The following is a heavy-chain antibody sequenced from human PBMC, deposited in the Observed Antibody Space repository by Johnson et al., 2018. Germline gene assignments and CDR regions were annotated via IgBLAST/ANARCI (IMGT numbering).Heavy chain of an antibody. CDR2: IWSDGSNK. CDR1: GFTFSNFG. J-gene: IGHJ6*03. D-gene: IGHD2-21*01. V-gene: IGHV3-33*01. Sequence: QVQLVQSGGGVVQPGKSLRLSCAASGFTFSNFGMHWVRQVPGKGLEWVATIWSDGSNKYYADSVRGQFTISRANSKNTLYLQMNSLRAEDTAVYYCAGDAYCGANCYWYMDVWGKGTTVTVSS. CDR3: AGDAYCGANCYWYMDV.